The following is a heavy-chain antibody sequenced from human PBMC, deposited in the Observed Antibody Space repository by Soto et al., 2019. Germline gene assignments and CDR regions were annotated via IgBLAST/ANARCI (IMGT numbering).Heavy chain of an antibody. J-gene: IGHJ5*02. CDR2: IYDSGRT. V-gene: IGHV4-31*03. CDR1: GGSISSGGHD. D-gene: IGHD2-15*01. Sequence: PSETLSLTCTVFGGSISSGGHDWSWVRQHPGEGLEWIGYIYDSGRTSYNPSLQSRVSISVDTSKNQFSLRMSSVTAADTAVYYCARHVDIVVVVAATWFDPWGQGTLVTVSS. CDR3: ARHVDIVVVVAATWFDP.